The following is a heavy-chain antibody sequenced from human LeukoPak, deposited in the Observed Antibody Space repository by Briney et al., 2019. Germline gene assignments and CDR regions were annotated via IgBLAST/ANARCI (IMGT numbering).Heavy chain of an antibody. V-gene: IGHV4-4*07. D-gene: IGHD6-19*01. CDR1: GGSISNYY. Sequence: SETLSLTCTVSGGSISNYYWSWIRQPAGKGLEWIGRIDKSGRTNYKSTLKSRVTMSVDTSKNQFSLKINSMTAADTAVYYCARWRYSSGWYFDYWGQGTLVTVSS. CDR2: IDKSGRT. J-gene: IGHJ4*02. CDR3: ARWRYSSGWYFDY.